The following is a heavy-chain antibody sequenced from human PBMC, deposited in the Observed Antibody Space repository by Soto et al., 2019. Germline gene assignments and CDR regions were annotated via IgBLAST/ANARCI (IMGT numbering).Heavy chain of an antibody. V-gene: IGHV4-34*01. Sequence: SETLSLTCAVYGGSFRGYYWRWIRQHPGKGLEWIGEINHSGSTNYNPSLKSRVTISLDTSKNQFSLTLSSVTAADAAVYYCARGTVNIHHFYYYYMDVWGKGTTVTVSS. CDR3: ARGTVNIHHFYYYYMDV. J-gene: IGHJ6*03. CDR1: GGSFRGYY. CDR2: INHSGST. D-gene: IGHD4-17*01.